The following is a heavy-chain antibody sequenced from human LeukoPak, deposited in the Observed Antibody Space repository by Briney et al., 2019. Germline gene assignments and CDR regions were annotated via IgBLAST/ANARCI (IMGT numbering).Heavy chain of an antibody. V-gene: IGHV3-21*01. CDR2: ISSSSSYI. Sequence: GGSLRLSCAASGFTFSSYSMNWVRQAPGKGLEWVSSISSSSSYIYYADSVKGRFTISRDNAKNSLHLQMNSLRAEDTAVYYCARGSGVTTIYYYMDVWGKGTTVTVSS. D-gene: IGHD4-17*01. CDR1: GFTFSSYS. CDR3: ARGSGVTTIYYYMDV. J-gene: IGHJ6*03.